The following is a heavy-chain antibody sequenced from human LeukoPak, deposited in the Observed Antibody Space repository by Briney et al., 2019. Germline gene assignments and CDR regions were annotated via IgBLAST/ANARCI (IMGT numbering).Heavy chain of an antibody. CDR3: VRGSKIRGVLPEGEFDY. Sequence: GGSLRLSCAASGFTFSSYGMHWVRQAPGKGLEWVAVIWYDGSNKYYADSVKGRFTISRDNSKNTLYLQMNSLRAEDTAVYYCVRGSKIRGVLPEGEFDYWGQGALVTVSS. D-gene: IGHD3-10*01. J-gene: IGHJ4*02. CDR2: IWYDGSNK. V-gene: IGHV3-33*01. CDR1: GFTFSSYG.